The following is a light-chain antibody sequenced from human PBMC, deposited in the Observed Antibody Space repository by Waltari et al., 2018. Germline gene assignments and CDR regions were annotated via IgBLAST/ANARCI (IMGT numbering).Light chain of an antibody. J-gene: IGLJ3*02. V-gene: IGLV2-14*03. CDR2: YVF. CDR1: TSDVGFYNY. CDR3: NSYTGSSSWV. Sequence: QSALTQPASVSGSPGQSITISCTGTTSDVGFYNYVSWYQQHPGKAPQRFIYYVFGGPSGVFNRCAGSKSGNTAYLTISGLLAEDEADYYCNSYTGSSSWVFGGGTKLTVL.